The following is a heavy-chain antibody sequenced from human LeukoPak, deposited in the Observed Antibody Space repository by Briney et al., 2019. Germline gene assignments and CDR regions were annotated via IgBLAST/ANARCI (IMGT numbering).Heavy chain of an antibody. D-gene: IGHD2-8*01. CDR3: AKLRAGVPYYGLDV. J-gene: IGHJ6*02. Sequence: GGSLRLSCAASGFTFINYAMSWVRQAPGKGLEWVSTVSGGGDVPYYADSVRGRFTISRDNAKNTLHLQMSSLRADDTAMYYCAKLRAGVPYYGLDVWGQGTTVTVSS. V-gene: IGHV3-23*01. CDR2: VSGGGDVP. CDR1: GFTFINYA.